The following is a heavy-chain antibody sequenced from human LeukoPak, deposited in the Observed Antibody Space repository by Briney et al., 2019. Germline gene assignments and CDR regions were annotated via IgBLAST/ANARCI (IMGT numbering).Heavy chain of an antibody. Sequence: PSETLSLTCTVSGGSISSSHYYWGWIRQTPGKGLEWIGTIYYSGTTYYNPSLESRATISEDTSKNQFSLTLRSVTAADTAVYYCARQISVYYYYYIDVWGKGTTVTVSS. CDR2: IYYSGTT. V-gene: IGHV4-39*01. D-gene: IGHD3-10*01. CDR1: GGSISSSHYY. J-gene: IGHJ6*03. CDR3: ARQISVYYYYYIDV.